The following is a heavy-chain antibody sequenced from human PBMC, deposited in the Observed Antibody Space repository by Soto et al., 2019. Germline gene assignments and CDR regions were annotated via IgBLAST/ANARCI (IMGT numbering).Heavy chain of an antibody. Sequence: SETLSLTCAVYGGSFSGYYWSWIRQPPGKGLEWIGEINHSGSTNYNPSLKSRVTISVDTSKNQFSLKLSSVTAADTAVYYCARGGALRQDIVVVPAATAFDIWGQGTMVTVSS. CDR2: INHSGST. CDR1: GGSFSGYY. V-gene: IGHV4-34*01. CDR3: ARGGALRQDIVVVPAATAFDI. J-gene: IGHJ3*02. D-gene: IGHD2-2*01.